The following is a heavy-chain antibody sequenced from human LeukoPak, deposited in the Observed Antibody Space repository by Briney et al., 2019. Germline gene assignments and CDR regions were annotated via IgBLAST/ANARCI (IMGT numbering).Heavy chain of an antibody. CDR2: ISSSSSYI. J-gene: IGHJ4*02. D-gene: IGHD1-26*01. V-gene: IGHV3-21*01. Sequence: PGGSLRLSCAASGFTFSSYSMNWVRQAPGKGLEWVSSISSSSSYIYYADSVKGRFTISRDNAKNSLYLQMNSLRAEDTAVYYCARDHRYSGSYYGYWGQGTLVTVSS. CDR3: ARDHRYSGSYYGY. CDR1: GFTFSSYS.